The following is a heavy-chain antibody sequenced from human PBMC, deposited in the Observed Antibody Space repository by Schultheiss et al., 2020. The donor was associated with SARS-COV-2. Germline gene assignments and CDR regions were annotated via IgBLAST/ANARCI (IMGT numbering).Heavy chain of an antibody. Sequence: GGSLRLSCAASGFTFSSYAMHWVRQAPGKGLEWVAVISYDGSNKYYADSVKGRFTISRDNSKNTLSLHMNSLRAEDTAVYYCARGGSYGELLWYFDYWGQGTLVTVSS. CDR1: GFTFSSYA. D-gene: IGHD4-17*01. J-gene: IGHJ4*02. CDR3: ARGGSYGELLWYFDY. V-gene: IGHV3-30*04. CDR2: ISYDGSNK.